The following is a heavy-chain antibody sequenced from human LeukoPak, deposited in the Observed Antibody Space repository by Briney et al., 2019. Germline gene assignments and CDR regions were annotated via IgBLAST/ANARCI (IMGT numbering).Heavy chain of an antibody. Sequence: GASVKVSCKASGYTFTNYGISWVRQAPGQGLEWMGWISAYSGDTNYAQKFQGRVTMTRDTSTSTAYMELRSLRSDDTAVYYCAREHNFDYWGQGTLVTVSS. CDR3: AREHNFDY. D-gene: IGHD2-21*01. CDR1: GYTFTNYG. CDR2: ISAYSGDT. V-gene: IGHV1-18*01. J-gene: IGHJ4*02.